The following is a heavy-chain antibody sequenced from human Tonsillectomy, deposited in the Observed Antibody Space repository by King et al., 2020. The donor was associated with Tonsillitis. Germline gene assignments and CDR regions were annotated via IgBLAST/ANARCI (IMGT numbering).Heavy chain of an antibody. CDR1: GFTFKNYG. J-gene: IGHJ5*01. Sequence: QLVESGGGVVQPGRSLRLSCAASGFTFKNYGMHWVRQAPGKXLEWVALIXYDGNNEVYAXSLXGRXTIXXDNSKNTVFLQMARLGVEDTAVYHCAKGXXXVXDXNWXXSWGXXTRVTVSS. D-gene: IGHD2-2*03. CDR3: AKGXXXVXDXNWXXS. V-gene: IGHV3-30*18. CDR2: IXYDGNNE.